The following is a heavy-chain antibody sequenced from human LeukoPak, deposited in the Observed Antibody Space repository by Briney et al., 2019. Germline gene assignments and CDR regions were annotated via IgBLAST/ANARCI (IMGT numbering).Heavy chain of an antibody. CDR1: GESFSDFL. CDR3: ARHCYYDSSGYYYADDAFDI. D-gene: IGHD3-22*01. CDR2: IDHSGSI. V-gene: IGHV4-34*01. Sequence: SETLSLTCAVSGESFSDFLWNWVRQPPGKGLEWIGEIDHSGSINYNPSLKSRVTLSVDTSKSQFSLKLSSVTAADTAVYYCARHCYYDSSGYYYADDAFDIWGQGTMVTVSS. J-gene: IGHJ3*02.